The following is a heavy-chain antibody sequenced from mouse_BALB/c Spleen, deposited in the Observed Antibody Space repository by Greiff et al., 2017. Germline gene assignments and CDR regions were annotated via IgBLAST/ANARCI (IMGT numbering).Heavy chain of an antibody. D-gene: IGHD2-2*01. Sequence: EVQGVQSGGELVKPGGSVKLSCAASGFTFSSYGMPWVRQTPDKRLEWVATISSGGSYTYYTDSVKGKFTISRDKAKNTLYLQMSSLKSEDTAMYYCERHALYYGYNVEYAMDYWGQGTSVTVSS. CDR3: ERHALYYGYNVEYAMDY. CDR2: ISSGGSYT. V-gene: IGHV5-6*01. CDR1: GFTFSSYG. J-gene: IGHJ4*01.